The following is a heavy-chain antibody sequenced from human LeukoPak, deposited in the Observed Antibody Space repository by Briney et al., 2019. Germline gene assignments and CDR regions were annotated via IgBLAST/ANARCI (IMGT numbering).Heavy chain of an antibody. D-gene: IGHD1-26*01. J-gene: IGHJ4*02. CDR3: TRITGSHVGPGDS. V-gene: IGHV3-30*04. Sequence: GMSLRLSCAASGFTFSPYAMHWVRLAPGKGLEWVAVIRSDATTTQYADSVKGRFTISRDNSQNTVSLQMDSLRPEDTAVYYCTRITGSHVGPGDSWGQGTLVTVSS. CDR1: GFTFSPYA. CDR2: IRSDATTT.